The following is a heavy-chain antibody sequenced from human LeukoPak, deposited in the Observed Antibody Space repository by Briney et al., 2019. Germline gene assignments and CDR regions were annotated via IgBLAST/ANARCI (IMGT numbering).Heavy chain of an antibody. CDR1: GYTFTSYG. J-gene: IGHJ5*02. CDR2: MSAYNGNT. D-gene: IGHD2-2*01. Sequence: GASVTVSCKSSGYTFTSYGISCVRQAPGQALEWMGWMSAYNGNTNYAQKLQGRVTMTTDASTSTAYMELRSLRSDDTAVYYCARASARAICSSTSCYNWFDPWGQGTLVTVSS. V-gene: IGHV1-18*01. CDR3: ARASARAICSSTSCYNWFDP.